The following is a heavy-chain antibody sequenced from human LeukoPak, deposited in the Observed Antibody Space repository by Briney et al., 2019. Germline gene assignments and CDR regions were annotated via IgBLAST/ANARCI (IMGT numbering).Heavy chain of an antibody. CDR1: GYTFTSYD. D-gene: IGHD3-22*01. CDR2: MNPNSGNT. J-gene: IGHJ3*02. V-gene: IGHV1-8*03. CDR3: ARGLAYYYDSSGYGAFDI. Sequence: ASVKVSCKASGYTFTSYDINWVRQATGQGLEWMGWMNPNSGNTGYAQKFQGRVTITRNTSISTAYMELSSLRSEDTAVYYCARGLAYYYDSSGYGAFDIWGQGTMVTVST.